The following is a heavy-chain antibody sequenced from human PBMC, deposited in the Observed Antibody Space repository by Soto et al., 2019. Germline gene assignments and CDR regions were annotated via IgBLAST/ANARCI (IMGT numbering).Heavy chain of an antibody. CDR1: GYSISSGYY. D-gene: IGHD1-26*01. Sequence: SETLSLTCAVSGYSISSGYYWGWIRQPPGKGLEWIGSIYHSGSTYYNPSLKSRVTISVDTSKNQFSLKLSSVTAADTAVYYCARAPNPARYYFDYWGQGTLVTVSS. CDR3: ARAPNPARYYFDY. V-gene: IGHV4-38-2*01. J-gene: IGHJ4*02. CDR2: IYHSGST.